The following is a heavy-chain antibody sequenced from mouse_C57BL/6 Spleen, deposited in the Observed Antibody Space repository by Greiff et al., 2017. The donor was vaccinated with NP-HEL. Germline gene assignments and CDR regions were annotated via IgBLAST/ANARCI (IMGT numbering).Heavy chain of an antibody. J-gene: IGHJ4*01. CDR1: GFTFTDYY. V-gene: IGHV7-3*01. CDR2: IRNKANGYTT. D-gene: IGHD2-1*01. Sequence: DVMLVESGGGLVQPGGSLSLSCAASGFTFTDYYMSWVRQPPGKALEWLGFIRNKANGYTTEYNASVKGRFTIARDNSQSIIYLQRNALRAEDSATYYCARYIGGNYRYYAMDYWGQGTSVTVSS. CDR3: ARYIGGNYRYYAMDY.